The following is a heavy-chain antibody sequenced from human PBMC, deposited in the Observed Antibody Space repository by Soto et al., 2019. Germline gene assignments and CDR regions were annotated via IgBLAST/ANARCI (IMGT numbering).Heavy chain of an antibody. CDR3: ARDSRSGYYLEY. V-gene: IGHV4-30-2*01. Sequence: QLQLQESGSRLVKPSQTLSLTCAVSGDSISNGGYSWNWIRQPPGKGLEWIGYIYHSGGTDYNPPLTSRVTITVGSSDNQFSLKLTSVTAADTAVYYCARDSRSGYYLEYWGQGTLVTVSS. J-gene: IGHJ4*02. CDR2: IYHSGGT. D-gene: IGHD3-22*01. CDR1: GDSISNGGYS.